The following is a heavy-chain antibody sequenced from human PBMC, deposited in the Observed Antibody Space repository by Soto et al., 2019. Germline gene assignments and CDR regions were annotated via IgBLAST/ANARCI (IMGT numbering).Heavy chain of an antibody. D-gene: IGHD3-22*01. J-gene: IGHJ4*02. V-gene: IGHV4-30-4*01. Sequence: SETLSLTCTVSGGSISSGDYYWSWIRQPPGKGLEWIGYMYSSGSTHYNPSLKSRVTISIDTSKNQFSLKLSSVTAADTAVYYGAIGNVLGSSGYGMADYRARGRLVT. CDR1: GGSISSGDYY. CDR2: MYSSGST. CDR3: AIGNVLGSSGYGMADY.